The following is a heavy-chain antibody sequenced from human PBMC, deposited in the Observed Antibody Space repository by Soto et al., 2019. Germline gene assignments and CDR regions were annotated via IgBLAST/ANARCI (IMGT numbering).Heavy chain of an antibody. J-gene: IGHJ5*02. Sequence: QITLKESGPTLGKPTQTLTLACTFSGFSLSTSGVGVGWIRQPPGKALEWLALIYWDDNKRYSPSLKTRLTITKDTSKNQVVLTMTNMDPVDTATYYCAHRIVTNNWFDPWGQGTLVTVSS. CDR1: GFSLSTSGVG. CDR3: AHRIVTNNWFDP. CDR2: IYWDDNK. D-gene: IGHD3-22*01. V-gene: IGHV2-5*02.